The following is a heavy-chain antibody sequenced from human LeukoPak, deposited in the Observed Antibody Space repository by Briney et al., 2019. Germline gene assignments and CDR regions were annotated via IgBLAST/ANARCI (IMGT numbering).Heavy chain of an antibody. D-gene: IGHD2-15*01. CDR1: GGSISSGGYY. J-gene: IGHJ5*02. CDR2: IYYSGST. Sequence: SQTLSLTCTVSGGSISSGGYYWSWIRQPPGKGLEWIGYIYYSGSTNYNPSLKSRVTISVDTSKNQFSLKLSSVTAADTAVYYRAREGGHWSGETCYNWLDPWGQGTLVTVSS. CDR3: AREGGHWSGETCYNWLDP. V-gene: IGHV4-61*08.